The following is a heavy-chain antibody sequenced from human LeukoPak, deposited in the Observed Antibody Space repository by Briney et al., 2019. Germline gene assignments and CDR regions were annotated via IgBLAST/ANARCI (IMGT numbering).Heavy chain of an antibody. CDR3: TRGGVDH. CDR1: GFTFSSYW. Sequence: GGSLRLSCAASGFTFSSYWMHWVRQAPGKGLVWVSRINSDGSTATYADSVKGRFTISRDNAKNTLYLQMNGLRAEDTAVYYCTRGGVDHWGQGTLVTASS. J-gene: IGHJ4*02. CDR2: INSDGSTA. V-gene: IGHV3-74*01. D-gene: IGHD3-16*01.